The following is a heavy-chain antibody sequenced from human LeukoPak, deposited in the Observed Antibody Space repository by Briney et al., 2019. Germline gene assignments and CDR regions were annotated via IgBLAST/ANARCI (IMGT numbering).Heavy chain of an antibody. V-gene: IGHV4-4*07. CDR3: ARVSYDSSGYYHYYMDV. D-gene: IGHD3-22*01. Sequence: SETLSLTCTVSRGSISSYYWSWIRQSAGKGLEWIGRIYTSGSTNYNPSLKSRVTMSVDTSKNQFSLKLSSVTAADTAVYYCARVSYDSSGYYHYYMDVWGKGTTVTVSS. CDR1: RGSISSYY. CDR2: IYTSGST. J-gene: IGHJ6*03.